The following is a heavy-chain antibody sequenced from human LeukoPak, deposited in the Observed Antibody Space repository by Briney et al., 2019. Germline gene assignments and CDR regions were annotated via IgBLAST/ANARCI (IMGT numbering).Heavy chain of an antibody. D-gene: IGHD3-9*01. V-gene: IGHV1-8*01. Sequence: ASVKVSCKASGYTFTSYDINWVRRATGQGLEWMGWMNPNSGNTGYAQKFQGRVTMTRNTSISIAYMELSSLRSDDTAVYYCARATGKDILTGRKLDNWGQGTLVTVSS. J-gene: IGHJ4*02. CDR3: ARATGKDILTGRKLDN. CDR1: GYTFTSYD. CDR2: MNPNSGNT.